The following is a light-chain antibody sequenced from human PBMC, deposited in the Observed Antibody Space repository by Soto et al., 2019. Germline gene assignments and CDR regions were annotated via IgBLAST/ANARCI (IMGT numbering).Light chain of an antibody. CDR1: SSDVGGYNY. V-gene: IGLV2-14*03. Sequence: QSVLTRPASVSGSPGQSITISCTGTSSDVGGYNYVSWYQHHPGKAPKLIIYDVTNRPSGVSNPFSGSKSGNTASLTISGLQPEDEADYYCSSYTTSNTRQIVFGTGTKATVL. J-gene: IGLJ1*01. CDR2: DVT. CDR3: SSYTTSNTRQIV.